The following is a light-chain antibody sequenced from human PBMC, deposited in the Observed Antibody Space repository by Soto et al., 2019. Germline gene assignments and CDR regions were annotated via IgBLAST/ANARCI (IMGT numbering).Light chain of an antibody. CDR3: SSYTSSSTYVV. CDR2: DVS. V-gene: IGLV2-14*01. J-gene: IGLJ2*01. Sequence: QSALTQPASVSGSPGQSITISCTGTSSDVGGYNYVSWYQQHPGEAPKLMIYDVSNRPSGVSNRFSGSKSGNTASLTISGLQAEDEADYYGSSYTSSSTYVVFGGGTKLTVL. CDR1: SSDVGGYNY.